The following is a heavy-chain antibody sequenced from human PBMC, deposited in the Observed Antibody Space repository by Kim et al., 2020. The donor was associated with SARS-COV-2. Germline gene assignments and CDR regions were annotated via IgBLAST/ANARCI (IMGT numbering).Heavy chain of an antibody. V-gene: IGHV4-39*07. CDR2: IYYSGST. Sequence: SETLSLTCTVSGGSISSSSYYWGWIRQPPGKGLEWIGSIYYSGSTYYNPSLKSRVTISVDTSKNQFSLKLSSVTAADTAVYYCARPSGSYYGMDVWGQGTTVTVSS. CDR1: GGSISSSSYY. CDR3: ARPSGSYYGMDV. D-gene: IGHD1-26*01. J-gene: IGHJ6*02.